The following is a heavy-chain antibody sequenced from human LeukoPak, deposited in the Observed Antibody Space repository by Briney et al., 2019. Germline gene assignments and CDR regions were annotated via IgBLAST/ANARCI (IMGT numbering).Heavy chain of an antibody. D-gene: IGHD6-13*01. Sequence: TGGSLRLSCAASGFTFSSYWMSWVRQAPGKGLEWVSGINWKGGSTVYADSVKGRFTISRDNAKNSLYLQMNSLRAEDTALYYCARDLRPHIAVAAYFDYWGQGTLVTVSS. J-gene: IGHJ4*02. CDR3: ARDLRPHIAVAAYFDY. V-gene: IGHV3-20*04. CDR1: GFTFSSYW. CDR2: INWKGGST.